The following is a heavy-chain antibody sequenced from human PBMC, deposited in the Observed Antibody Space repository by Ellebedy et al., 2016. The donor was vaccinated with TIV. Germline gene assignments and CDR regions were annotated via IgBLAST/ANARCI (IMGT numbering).Heavy chain of an antibody. V-gene: IGHV1-46*01. J-gene: IGHJ6*03. Sequence: AASVKVSCKASGYTFTSYFMHWVRQAPGQGLEWMGIINPSGGNTTYAQKFQGRVTMTRDTSTTAVYLELSSLRSEDTAVYYCARDQAGAYYFDSGSYSSAYFYMEVWGKGTTVTVSS. CDR1: GYTFTSYF. CDR3: ARDQAGAYYFDSGSYSSAYFYMEV. D-gene: IGHD3-10*01. CDR2: INPSGGNT.